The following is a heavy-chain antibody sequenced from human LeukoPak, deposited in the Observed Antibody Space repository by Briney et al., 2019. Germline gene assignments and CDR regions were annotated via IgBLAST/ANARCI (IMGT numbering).Heavy chain of an antibody. Sequence: GGSLRLSCTASGFTFGDYAMGWVRQAPGKGLEWVGFIRSKAYGGTTEYAASVKGRFTISRDDSKSIAYLQMNSLKTEDTAVYYCTRDSVDFDYWGQGTLVTVSS. V-gene: IGHV3-49*04. CDR2: IRSKAYGGTT. CDR1: GFTFGDYA. J-gene: IGHJ4*02. CDR3: TRDSVDFDY.